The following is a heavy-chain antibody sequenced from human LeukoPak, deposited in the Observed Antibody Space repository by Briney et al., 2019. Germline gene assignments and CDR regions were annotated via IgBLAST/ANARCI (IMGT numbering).Heavy chain of an antibody. D-gene: IGHD1-26*01. Sequence: SQTLSLTCAISGDSASTASNAWYWIRQSPSRGLEWLGRTYYRSKWSNDYAVSVKSRITINPDTSKNQFSLQLNSVTPEDTAVYHCARDWDLTDAFDIWGQGTMVTVSS. CDR1: GDSASTASNA. V-gene: IGHV6-1*01. CDR2: TYYRSKWSN. CDR3: ARDWDLTDAFDI. J-gene: IGHJ3*02.